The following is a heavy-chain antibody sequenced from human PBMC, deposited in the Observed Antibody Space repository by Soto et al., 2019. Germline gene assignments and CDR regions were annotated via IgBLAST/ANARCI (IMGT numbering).Heavy chain of an antibody. J-gene: IGHJ4*02. V-gene: IGHV3-33*01. Sequence: QVQLVESGGGVVQPGTSLRLSCVASGFNFNSYGMHWVRQAPGKGLEWVAVIWVDESDNYYADSVKGRFTISRDSSKNTLYLHMNSLRDEGTAVYYCASNLRWEPEFDNWGQGTLVTVSS. CDR3: ASNLRWEPEFDN. CDR1: GFNFNSYG. CDR2: IWVDESDN. D-gene: IGHD4-17*01.